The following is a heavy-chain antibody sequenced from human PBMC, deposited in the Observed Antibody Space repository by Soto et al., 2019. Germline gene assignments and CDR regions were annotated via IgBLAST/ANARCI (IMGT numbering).Heavy chain of an antibody. CDR2: IIPILGIA. CDR3: ARDRATTVVNYYYYGMDV. J-gene: IGHJ6*02. Sequence: GASVKVTCKASGGTFSSYTISWVRQAPGQELEWMGRIIPILGIANYAQKFQGRVTITADKSTSTAYMELSSLRSEDTAVYYCARDRATTVVNYYYYGMDVWGQGTTVTVSS. CDR1: GGTFSSYT. V-gene: IGHV1-69*04. D-gene: IGHD4-17*01.